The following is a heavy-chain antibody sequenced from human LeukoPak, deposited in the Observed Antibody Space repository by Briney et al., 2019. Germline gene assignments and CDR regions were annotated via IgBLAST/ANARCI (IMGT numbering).Heavy chain of an antibody. J-gene: IGHJ4*02. D-gene: IGHD5-24*01. CDR3: ARDYKYAFDN. CDR1: GFTFSDYS. CDR2: IGISSGNK. Sequence: GGSLRLSCADSGFTFSDYSMNWVRQAPGKGLEWISHIGISSGNKKYADSVKGRFTISGDKAKNSLYLQMNSLRVEDTAVYYCARDYKYAFDNWGQGTLVTVSS. V-gene: IGHV3-48*01.